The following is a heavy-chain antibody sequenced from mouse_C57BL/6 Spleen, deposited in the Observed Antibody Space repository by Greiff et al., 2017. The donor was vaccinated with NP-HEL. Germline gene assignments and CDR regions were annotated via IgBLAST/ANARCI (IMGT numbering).Heavy chain of an antibody. CDR2: IDPSDSYT. Sequence: QVHVKQPGAELVMPGASVKLSCKASGYTFTSYWMHWVKQRPGQGLEWIGEIDPSDSYTNYNQKFKGKSTLTVDKSSSTAYMQLSSLTSEDSAVYYCARRTTVVDAMDYWGQGTSVTVSS. V-gene: IGHV1-69*01. J-gene: IGHJ4*01. CDR3: ARRTTVVDAMDY. D-gene: IGHD1-1*01. CDR1: GYTFTSYW.